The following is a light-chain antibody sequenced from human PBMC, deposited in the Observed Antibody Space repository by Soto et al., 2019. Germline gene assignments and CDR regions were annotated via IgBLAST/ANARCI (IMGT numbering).Light chain of an antibody. Sequence: EFVLTQSPGTLSLSPGERATLSCRASQTVRNNYLAWYQQKPGQAPRLLIYDASSRATGIPDRFSGRGSGTDFTLTISRLEPEDFAVYYCQQFSSYPLTFGAGTKVDIK. J-gene: IGKJ4*01. V-gene: IGKV3-20*01. CDR2: DAS. CDR1: QTVRNNY. CDR3: QQFSSYPLT.